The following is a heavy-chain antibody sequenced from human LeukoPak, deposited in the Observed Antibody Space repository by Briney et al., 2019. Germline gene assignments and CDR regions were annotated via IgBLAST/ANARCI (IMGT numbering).Heavy chain of an antibody. CDR3: AKEGYNFATYYFVY. J-gene: IGHJ4*02. D-gene: IGHD1-1*01. V-gene: IGHV3-23*01. CDR2: ISRSGGST. Sequence: GGSLRLSCAASGFTLRSYAMSWVREAPGKGPEGGSGISRSGGSTYYADSVKGRFTISRDNSKNTLYLQMYSLRAEDTAVYYCAKEGYNFATYYFVYWGQGTLVTVSS. CDR1: GFTLRSYA.